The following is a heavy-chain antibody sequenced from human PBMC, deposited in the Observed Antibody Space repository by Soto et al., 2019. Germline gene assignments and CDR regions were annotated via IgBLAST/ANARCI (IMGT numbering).Heavy chain of an antibody. CDR3: TTFNY. CDR1: GFTFNSVW. Sequence: GGSLRLSCAGSGFTFNSVWMSWVRQAPGKGLEWVGRIKSRSDGGTTEYTAPVKGRFTIFRDDLETTLYLQMSGLKTEDTAVYYCTTFNYWGLGTLVTVSS. J-gene: IGHJ4*02. V-gene: IGHV3-15*07. CDR2: IKSRSDGGTT.